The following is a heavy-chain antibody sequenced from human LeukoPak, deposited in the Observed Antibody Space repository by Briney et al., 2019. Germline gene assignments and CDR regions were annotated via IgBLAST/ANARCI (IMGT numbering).Heavy chain of an antibody. CDR1: GFTFSDYY. Sequence: GGSLRLSCAASGFTFSDYYMSWIRQAPGKGLEWVSYISSSGSTIYYADSVKGRFTISRDNAKNSLYLQMNSLRAEDTAVYYCARDRLRSRYGILTGYYYWGQGTLVTVSS. CDR2: ISSSGSTI. J-gene: IGHJ4*02. D-gene: IGHD3-9*01. CDR3: ARDRLRSRYGILTGYYY. V-gene: IGHV3-11*01.